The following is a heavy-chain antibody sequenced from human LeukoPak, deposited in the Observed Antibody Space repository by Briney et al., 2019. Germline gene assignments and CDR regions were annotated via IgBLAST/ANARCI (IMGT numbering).Heavy chain of an antibody. Sequence: SETLSLTCTVSGGSISSYYWSWIRQPPGKGLEWIGYIYYSGSTNYNPSLKSRATISVDTSKNQFSLKLSSVTAADTAVYYCARDLNYGDYGWFDYWGQGTLVTVSS. D-gene: IGHD4-17*01. CDR1: GGSISSYY. J-gene: IGHJ4*02. V-gene: IGHV4-59*01. CDR2: IYYSGST. CDR3: ARDLNYGDYGWFDY.